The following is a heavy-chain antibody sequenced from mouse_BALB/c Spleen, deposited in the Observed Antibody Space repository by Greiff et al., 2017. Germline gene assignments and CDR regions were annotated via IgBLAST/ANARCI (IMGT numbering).Heavy chain of an antibody. D-gene: IGHD6-2*01. CDR2: IYYSGTI. CDR1: GISITTGNYR. V-gene: IGHV3-5*02. CDR3: ARGSLYYAMDY. Sequence: VQGVESGPGLVKPSQTVSLTCTVTGISITTGNYRWSWIRQFPGNKLEWIGYIYYSGTITYNPSLTSRTTITRDTSKNQFFLEMNSLTAEDTATYYCARGSLYYAMDYWGQGTSVTVSS. J-gene: IGHJ4*01.